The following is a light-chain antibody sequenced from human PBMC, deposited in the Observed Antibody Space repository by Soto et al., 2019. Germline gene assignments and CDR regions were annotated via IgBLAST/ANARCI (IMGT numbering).Light chain of an antibody. J-gene: IGKJ1*01. Sequence: EIVMTQSPATLSVSPGEGVTLSCRASQSVSSSYLAWYQQIPGQAPRLLIYGASSRATGIPDRFSGSGSGTDFTLTISRLEPADFAVYYCQQYGSSPWTFGQGTKVDIK. CDR2: GAS. CDR3: QQYGSSPWT. V-gene: IGKV3-20*01. CDR1: QSVSSSY.